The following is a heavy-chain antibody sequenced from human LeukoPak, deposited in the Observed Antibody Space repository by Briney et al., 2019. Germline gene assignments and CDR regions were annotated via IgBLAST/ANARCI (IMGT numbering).Heavy chain of an antibody. V-gene: IGHV1-69*13. CDR2: IIPIFGTA. CDR1: GGTFSSYA. J-gene: IGHJ6*02. CDR3: ARGRQLDIVVVPAAMGYYYYYGMDV. D-gene: IGHD2-2*01. Sequence: GASVKVSCKASGGTFSSYAISWVRQAPGQGLEWMGGIIPIFGTANYAQKFQGRVTITADESTSTAYMELSSLRSEDTAVYYCARGRQLDIVVVPAAMGYYYYYGMDVWGQGTTVTVSS.